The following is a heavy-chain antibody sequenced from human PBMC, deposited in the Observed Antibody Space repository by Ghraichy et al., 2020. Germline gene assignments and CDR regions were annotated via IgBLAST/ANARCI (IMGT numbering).Heavy chain of an antibody. V-gene: IGHV3-21*01. CDR1: GFTFSKYS. CDR3: ARDRVRDGDKPVQRYFYGLGF. CDR2: ISACSSYI. Sequence: GGSLRLSCAASGFTFSKYSMNWVRQAPGKGLEWVSSISACSSYIYYADSVKGRFTISRDTAKNSLDLQMNNLRAEDTAVYYCARDRVRDGDKPVQRYFYGLGFRCQETTVTVS. D-gene: IGHD5-24*01. J-gene: IGHJ6*02.